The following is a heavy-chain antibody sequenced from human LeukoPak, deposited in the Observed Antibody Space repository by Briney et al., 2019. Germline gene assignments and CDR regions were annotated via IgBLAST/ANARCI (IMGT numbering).Heavy chain of an antibody. J-gene: IGHJ5*02. CDR1: GGSFSGYY. CDR2: VNYSGST. Sequence: SETLSLTCAVYGGSFSGYYWSWIRQPPGRGLGWIGEVNYSGSTKYNPSLKSRVTISVDTSKNQFSLKLTSVTAADTAVYYCARGRPSSNGSGSYYNPWGQGTLVTVSS. D-gene: IGHD3-10*01. V-gene: IGHV4-34*01. CDR3: ARGRPSSNGSGSYYNP.